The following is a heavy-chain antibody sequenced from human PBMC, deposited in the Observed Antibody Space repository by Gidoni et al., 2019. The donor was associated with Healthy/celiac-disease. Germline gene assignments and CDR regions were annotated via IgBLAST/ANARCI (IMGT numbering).Heavy chain of an antibody. V-gene: IGHV4-59*08. D-gene: IGHD6-19*01. J-gene: IGHJ4*02. Sequence: QVQLQESGPGLVKPSETLSLTCTVSGGSISSYYWSWIRQPPGKGLEWIGYIYYSGSTNYNPSLKSRVTISVDTSKNQFSLKLSSVTAADTAVYYCARLIVVAGTRYFDYWGQGTLATVSS. CDR1: GGSISSYY. CDR2: IYYSGST. CDR3: ARLIVVAGTRYFDY.